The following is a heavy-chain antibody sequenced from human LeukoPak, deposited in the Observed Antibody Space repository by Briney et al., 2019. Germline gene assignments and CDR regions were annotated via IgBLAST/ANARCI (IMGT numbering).Heavy chain of an antibody. V-gene: IGHV3-30*18. CDR2: ISYDGSNK. D-gene: IGHD3-22*01. J-gene: IGHJ4*02. CDR3: AKDLKFGATDGPYYYDSSGFDY. CDR1: GFTFSSYG. Sequence: PGRSLRLSCAASGFTFSSYGMHWVRQAPGKGLEGVAVISYDGSNKYYADSVKGRFTISRDNSKNTLYLQMNSLRAEDTAVYYCAKDLKFGATDGPYYYDSSGFDYWGQGTLVTVSS.